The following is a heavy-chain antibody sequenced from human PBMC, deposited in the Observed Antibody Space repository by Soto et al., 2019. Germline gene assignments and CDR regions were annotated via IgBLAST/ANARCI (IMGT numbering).Heavy chain of an antibody. D-gene: IGHD3-3*01. V-gene: IGHV3-23*01. CDR2: ISGSGCST. CDR1: GFTFSSYA. Sequence: GGSLRLSCAASGFTFSSYAMSWVRQAPGKGLEWVSAISGSGCSTYYADSVKGRFTISRDNSKNTLYLQMNSLRAEDTAVYYCAKDWGYYDFWSGYYVGDYFDYWGQGTLVTVSS. J-gene: IGHJ4*02. CDR3: AKDWGYYDFWSGYYVGDYFDY.